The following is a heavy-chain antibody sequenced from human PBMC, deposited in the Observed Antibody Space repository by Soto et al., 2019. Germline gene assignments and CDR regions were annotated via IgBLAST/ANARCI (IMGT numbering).Heavy chain of an antibody. CDR3: ARAAPGMDV. Sequence: QVQLVASGGGVVQPGRSLRLSCAASGFTLSSFAMHWVRQAPGKGLEWVTLISNDGTNEHYADSVRGRFTISRDNSKHMLYLQMSSLRAEATAVYYCARAAPGMDVWGQGTTVTVSS. J-gene: IGHJ6*02. V-gene: IGHV3-30-3*01. CDR2: ISNDGTNE. CDR1: GFTLSSFA.